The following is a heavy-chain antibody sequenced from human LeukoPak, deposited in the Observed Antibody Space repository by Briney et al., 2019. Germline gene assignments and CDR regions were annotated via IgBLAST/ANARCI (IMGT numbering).Heavy chain of an antibody. CDR3: VRDAFGSFGEFNY. V-gene: IGHV3-30*03. D-gene: IGHD3-10*01. Sequence: GRSLRLSCAASGFKFSTYGMHWVRQAPGKGLEWVAMTSHDGSDKYYADSVKGRFTISRDNSKNTLYLQMSSLRDEDTAMYYCVRDAFGSFGEFNYWGQGALVTVSS. CDR1: GFKFSTYG. CDR2: TSHDGSDK. J-gene: IGHJ4*02.